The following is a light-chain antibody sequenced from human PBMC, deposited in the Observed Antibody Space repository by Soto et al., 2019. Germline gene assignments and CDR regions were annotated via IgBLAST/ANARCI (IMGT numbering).Light chain of an antibody. CDR3: FLSYSGARKV. CDR2: DTS. V-gene: IGLV7-46*01. Sequence: QTVVTQEPSLTVSPGGTVTLTCGSSTGAVTSGHYPYWFQQKPGQAPRTLIYDTSNKHSWTPARFSGSLLGGKAALTLSGAQPEDEAEYYCFLSYSGARKVFGGGTKVTVL. J-gene: IGLJ2*01. CDR1: TGAVTSGHY.